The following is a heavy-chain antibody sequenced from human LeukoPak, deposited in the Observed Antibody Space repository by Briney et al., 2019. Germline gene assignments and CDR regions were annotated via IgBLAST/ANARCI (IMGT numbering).Heavy chain of an antibody. D-gene: IGHD6-19*01. CDR1: GYTLTSYA. CDR3: ARGEAVAGEYFDY. CDR2: INTNTGNP. Sequence: ASVKVSCKASGYTLTSYAMNCVRQAPGQGLEWMGWINTNTGNPTYAQGFTGRFVFSLDTSVSTAYLQISSLKAEDTAVYYCARGEAVAGEYFDYWGQGTLVTVSS. V-gene: IGHV7-4-1*02. J-gene: IGHJ4*02.